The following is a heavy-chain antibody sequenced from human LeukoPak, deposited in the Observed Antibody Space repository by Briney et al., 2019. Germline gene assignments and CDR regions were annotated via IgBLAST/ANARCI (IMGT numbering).Heavy chain of an antibody. CDR1: GFKFNGKW. Sequence: GGSLRLSCATSGFKFNGKWMTWVHQAPGKGLEWVANINQEGSEKYYLDSVTGRFTISRDNAESSLYLQMSGLRVEDSAVYYCADPPSDYWGQGTLVAVSS. CDR2: INQEGSEK. CDR3: ADPPSDY. J-gene: IGHJ4*02. V-gene: IGHV3-7*01.